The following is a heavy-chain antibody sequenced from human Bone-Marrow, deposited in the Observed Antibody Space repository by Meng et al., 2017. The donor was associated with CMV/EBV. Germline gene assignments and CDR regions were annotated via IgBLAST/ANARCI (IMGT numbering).Heavy chain of an antibody. CDR1: GGSISSSNW. CDR2: IYHSGST. V-gene: IGHV4-4*02. J-gene: IGHJ4*02. D-gene: IGHD6-19*01. Sequence: SETLSLTSAVSGGSISSSNWWSWVRQPPGKGLEWIGEIYHSGSTNYNPSLKSRVTISVDKSKNQFSLKLSSVTAADTAVYYCGILRSAVGTFDWDQGTLVTFAS. CDR3: GILRSAVGTFD.